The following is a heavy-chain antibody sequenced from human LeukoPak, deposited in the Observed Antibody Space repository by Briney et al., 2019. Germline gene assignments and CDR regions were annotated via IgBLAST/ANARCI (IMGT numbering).Heavy chain of an antibody. D-gene: IGHD2-2*01. CDR3: ATVSVPAAPYWYFDL. Sequence: AASVKVSCKVSGYTFTELSMHWVRQAPGKGLEWMGGFDPEDGETIYAQKFQGRVTMTEDTSTDTAYMELSSLRSEDTAVYYCATVSVPAAPYWYFDLWGRGTLVTVSS. CDR2: FDPEDGET. J-gene: IGHJ2*01. V-gene: IGHV1-24*01. CDR1: GYTFTELS.